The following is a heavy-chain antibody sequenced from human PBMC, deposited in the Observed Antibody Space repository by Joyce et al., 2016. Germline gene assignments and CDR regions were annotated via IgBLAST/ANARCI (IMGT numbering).Heavy chain of an antibody. CDR2: IYQSEST. V-gene: IGHV4-39*01. CDR1: GDSISSHYY. J-gene: IGHJ5*02. CDR3: ARPTGQGSGWFDH. D-gene: IGHD1-1*01. Sequence: QLQLQESGPGLVKPSETLSLTCTVSGDSISSHYYWAWIRQPPGKGLEWIGSIYQSESTYYNPSLKSRVTIFADTSKNQFSLQMNAVTAADTAVYYCARPTGQGSGWFDHWGQGILVTVSS.